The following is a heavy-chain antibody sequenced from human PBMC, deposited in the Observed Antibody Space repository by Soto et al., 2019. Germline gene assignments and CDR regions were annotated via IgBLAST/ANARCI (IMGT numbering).Heavy chain of an antibody. CDR1: GFTFSSYA. D-gene: IGHD6-13*01. V-gene: IGHV3-23*01. CDR3: AKVARRSIAAAGTGNGYFDY. J-gene: IGHJ4*02. Sequence: GGSLRLSCAASGFTFSSYAMSWVRQAPGKGLEWVSAISGSGGSTYYADSVKGRFTISRDNSKNTLYLQMNSLRAEDTAVYYCAKVARRSIAAAGTGNGYFDYWGQGTLVTVSS. CDR2: ISGSGGST.